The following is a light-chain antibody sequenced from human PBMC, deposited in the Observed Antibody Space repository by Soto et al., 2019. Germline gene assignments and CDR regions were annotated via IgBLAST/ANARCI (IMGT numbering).Light chain of an antibody. V-gene: IGKV1-5*03. CDR1: QDVDKW. Sequence: ILMSQSPSSLSASVGDTVTITCRASQDVDKWLAWYQQKPGKAPKLLIYKSSTLIGGVPSRFSAVGSGTEYILSISGLQPEDVATYYCQQDSSYWTFGQGTMVEIK. J-gene: IGKJ1*01. CDR3: QQDSSYWT. CDR2: KSS.